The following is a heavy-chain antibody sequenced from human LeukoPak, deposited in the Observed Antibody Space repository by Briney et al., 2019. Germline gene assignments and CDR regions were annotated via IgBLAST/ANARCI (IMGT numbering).Heavy chain of an antibody. V-gene: IGHV4-34*09. D-gene: IGHD1-26*01. CDR1: GGSFSGYY. J-gene: IGHJ4*02. Sequence: SSETLSLTCAVYGGSFSGYYWSWIRQPPGKGLEWIGFIYHTGSFHYNPSLKSRVTISVDTSKNQFSLNLRSVTAADTAVYFCGRESRIVGTTSVWYYFDYWGQGTLVTVSS. CDR3: GRESRIVGTTSVWYYFDY. CDR2: IYHTGSF.